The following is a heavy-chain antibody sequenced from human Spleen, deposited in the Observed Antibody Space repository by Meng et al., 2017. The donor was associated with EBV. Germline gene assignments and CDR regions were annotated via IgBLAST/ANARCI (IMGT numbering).Heavy chain of an antibody. CDR2: IAYDGGNK. J-gene: IGHJ4*02. Sequence: GRVVECGGGVVEPGRSCRLSCAVFGFTVTSFGMHWVRQAPGKGMQWVSVIAYDGGNKYYADSVKGRFTISRDNSKNTLYLEMNSLRAEDTAVYYCARDSAHGVDYWGQGTLVTVSS. CDR3: ARDSAHGVDY. CDR1: GFTVTSFG. V-gene: IGHV3-33*01. D-gene: IGHD3-16*01.